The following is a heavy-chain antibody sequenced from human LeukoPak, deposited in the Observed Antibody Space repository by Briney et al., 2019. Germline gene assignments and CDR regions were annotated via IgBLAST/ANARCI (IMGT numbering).Heavy chain of an antibody. D-gene: IGHD3-22*01. J-gene: IGHJ3*02. V-gene: IGHV3-43*02. CDR1: GFTFNNYA. CDR3: AKDIGADYYYDSSGYFI. CDR2: ISGYGDST. Sequence: PGGSLSLSCAASGFTFNNYAMHWVRQVPGKGLEWVSLISGYGDSTYYPDSVKGRFTISRDNSKNSLYLQMNSLRTEDTALYYCAKDIGADYYYDSSGYFIWGQGTMVTVSS.